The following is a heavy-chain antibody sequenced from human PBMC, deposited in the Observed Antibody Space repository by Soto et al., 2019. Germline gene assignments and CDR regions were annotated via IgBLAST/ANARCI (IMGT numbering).Heavy chain of an antibody. V-gene: IGHV4-30-4*01. Sequence: SETLSLTCTVSGGSISSGDYYWSWIRQPPGKGLGWIGSIYYSGSTYYNPSLKSRVTISVDKSKNQLSLKLNSVTAADTAMYYCVRAFQRSSWPFDYWGQGTLVTVSS. CDR2: IYYSGST. D-gene: IGHD6-13*01. J-gene: IGHJ4*02. CDR1: GGSISSGDYY. CDR3: VRAFQRSSWPFDY.